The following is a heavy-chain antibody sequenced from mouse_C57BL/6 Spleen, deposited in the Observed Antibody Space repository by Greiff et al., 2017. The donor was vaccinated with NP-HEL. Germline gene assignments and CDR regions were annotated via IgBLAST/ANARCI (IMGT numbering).Heavy chain of an antibody. V-gene: IGHV1-50*01. CDR3: ARSREFYITTVVAFDY. CDR1: GYTFTSYW. J-gene: IGHJ2*01. Sequence: QVQLKQPGAELVKPGASVKLSCKASGYTFTSYWVQWVKQRPGQGLEWIGEIDPSDSYTNYNQKFKGKATLTVDTSSSTAYMQLSSLTSEDSAVYYCARSREFYITTVVAFDYWGQGTTLTVSS. CDR2: IDPSDSYT. D-gene: IGHD1-1*01.